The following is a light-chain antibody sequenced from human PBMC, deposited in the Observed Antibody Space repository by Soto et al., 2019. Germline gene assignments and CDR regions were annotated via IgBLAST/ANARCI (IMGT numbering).Light chain of an antibody. CDR3: QQYNKWPRT. CDR2: GAS. V-gene: IGKV3D-15*01. J-gene: IGKJ1*01. Sequence: IVMTHSPATLSVSPGERATLSCRASQSVNINLAWFQQKPGQAPRLLIYGASTRATGIPAKFSGSGSGTEFTLTISSLQSEDFAVYYCQQYNKWPRTFGQGTKVDIK. CDR1: QSVNIN.